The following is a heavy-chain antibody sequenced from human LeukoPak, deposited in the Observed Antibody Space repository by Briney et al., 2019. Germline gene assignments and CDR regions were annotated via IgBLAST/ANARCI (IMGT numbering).Heavy chain of an antibody. J-gene: IGHJ4*02. Sequence: SETLSLTCTVSGGSISSSSYYWGWIRQPPGKGLEWIGSIYYSGSTYYNPTIKSRVTISVETAKNQFSLKLCSVTAADTAVYYCAFNYYDSSGYYYDYWGQGTLVTVSS. CDR3: AFNYYDSSGYYYDY. D-gene: IGHD3-22*01. V-gene: IGHV4-39*01. CDR2: IYYSGST. CDR1: GGSISSSSYY.